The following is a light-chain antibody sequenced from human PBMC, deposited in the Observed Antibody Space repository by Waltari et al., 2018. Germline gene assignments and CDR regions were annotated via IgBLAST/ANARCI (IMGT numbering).Light chain of an antibody. CDR1: QSLLHTNNKNY. J-gene: IGKJ2*01. CDR3: QQYYSTPNT. CDR2: WAS. Sequence: DIVVTQSPDSLAVSLGERATMTFKSSQSLLHTNNKNYCGVEPPEPGQAPKLLIDWASTRESGVPGRFSGSGSGTDFTLTISGLQAEDVAVYYCQQYYSTPNTFGQGTKLEIK. V-gene: IGKV4-1*01.